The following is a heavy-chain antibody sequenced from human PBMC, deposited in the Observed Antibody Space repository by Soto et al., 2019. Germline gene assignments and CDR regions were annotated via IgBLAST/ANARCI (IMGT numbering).Heavy chain of an antibody. CDR1: VFTFSSYA. Sequence: EVQLLESGGGLVQPGGSLRLSCAASVFTFSSYAMSWVRQAPGKGLEWVSAISGSGDSTYYADSVKGRFTISRDNSKNTLYLQMNSLRAEDTAVYYCAKRLAAAGPYFDYWGQGTLVTVSS. V-gene: IGHV3-23*01. CDR3: AKRLAAAGPYFDY. CDR2: ISGSGDST. J-gene: IGHJ4*02. D-gene: IGHD6-13*01.